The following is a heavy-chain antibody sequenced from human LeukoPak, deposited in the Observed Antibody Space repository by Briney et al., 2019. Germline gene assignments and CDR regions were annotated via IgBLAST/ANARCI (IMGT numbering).Heavy chain of an antibody. V-gene: IGHV3-33*08. CDR2: IRYDGSNK. CDR1: GFTFSSYA. D-gene: IGHD6-13*01. Sequence: GGSLRLSCAASGFTFSSYAMSWVRQAPGKGLEWVAFIRYDGSNKYYADSVKGRFTVSRDNAKNSLYLQMNSLRAEDTAVYYCARIGYSSSSLDYWGQGTLVTVSS. CDR3: ARIGYSSSSLDY. J-gene: IGHJ4*02.